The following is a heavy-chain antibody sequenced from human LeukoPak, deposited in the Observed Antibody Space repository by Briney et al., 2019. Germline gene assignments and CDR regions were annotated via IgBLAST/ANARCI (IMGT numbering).Heavy chain of an antibody. CDR1: GFTFSSYA. D-gene: IGHD4-17*01. Sequence: PGGSLRLSCAVSGFTFSSYAMSWVRQAPGKGLEGVSAISCSGGSTYYADSVEGGFTISRDNSKNTLYLQMNSLRAEDTAVYYCAKLPDDYGDESPYWGQGTLVTVSS. V-gene: IGHV3-23*01. CDR3: AKLPDDYGDESPY. CDR2: ISCSGGST. J-gene: IGHJ4*02.